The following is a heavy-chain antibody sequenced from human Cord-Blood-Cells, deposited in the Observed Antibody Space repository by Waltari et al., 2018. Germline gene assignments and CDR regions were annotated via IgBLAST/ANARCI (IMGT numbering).Heavy chain of an antibody. V-gene: IGHV3-30-3*01. J-gene: IGHJ4*02. CDR1: GFPFSSYA. CDR2: ISYDGSNK. Sequence: QVQLVESGGGVVQPGRSLRLPRAAFGFPFSSYAMHWVRQAPGKGLEWVAVISYDGSNKYYADSVKGRFTISRDNSKNTLYLQMNSLRAEDTAVYYCARPRYSSSYFDYWGQGTLVTVSS. CDR3: ARPRYSSSYFDY. D-gene: IGHD6-6*01.